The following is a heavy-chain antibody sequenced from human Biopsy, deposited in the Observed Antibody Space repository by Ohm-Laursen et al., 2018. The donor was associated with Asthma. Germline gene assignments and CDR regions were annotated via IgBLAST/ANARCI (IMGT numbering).Heavy chain of an antibody. J-gene: IGHJ4*02. D-gene: IGHD6-19*01. Sequence: SLRLSCAASGFTFRDYYMSWIRQAPGKGLERISYIIGKSNSIEYADSVKGRFTISRDNAKNSLYLQMNSLRAEDTAVYYCARDSYSSGLYDDFESWGQGTLVTVSS. V-gene: IGHV3-11*01. CDR2: IIGKSNSI. CDR3: ARDSYSSGLYDDFES. CDR1: GFTFRDYY.